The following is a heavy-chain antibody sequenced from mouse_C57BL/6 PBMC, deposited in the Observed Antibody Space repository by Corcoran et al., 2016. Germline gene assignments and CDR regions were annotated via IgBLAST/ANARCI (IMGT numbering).Heavy chain of an antibody. D-gene: IGHD1-1*01. CDR2: INTYSGVP. Sequence: QIQLVQSGPELKKPGETVQISCKASGYTFTTYGMSWVKQAPGKGLKWMGWINTYSGVPTYADDFKGRFAFSLETSASTAYLQINNLKNEDTATYFCARENYGSRYFDVWGTGTTVTVSS. V-gene: IGHV9-3*01. CDR3: ARENYGSRYFDV. CDR1: GYTFTTYG. J-gene: IGHJ1*03.